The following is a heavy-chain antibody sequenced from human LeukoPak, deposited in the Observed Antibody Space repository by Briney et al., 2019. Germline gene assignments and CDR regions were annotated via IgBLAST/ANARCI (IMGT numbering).Heavy chain of an antibody. CDR1: GFTFSSYA. Sequence: GGSLRLSCAASGFTFSSYAMSWVRQAPGKGLEWVSSISSSSSYIYYADSVKGRFTISRDNAKNSLYLQMNSLRAEDTAVYYCARSRSGTETFDYWGQGTLVTVSS. J-gene: IGHJ4*02. CDR2: ISSSSSYI. V-gene: IGHV3-21*01. D-gene: IGHD3-10*01. CDR3: ARSRSGTETFDY.